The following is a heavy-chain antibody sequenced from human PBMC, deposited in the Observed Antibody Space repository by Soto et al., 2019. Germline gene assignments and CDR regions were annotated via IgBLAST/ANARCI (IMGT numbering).Heavy chain of an antibody. Sequence: QVQLQQWGAGLLKPSETLSLTCAVYGGSFSGYYWSWIRQPPGKGLEWIGEINHSGSNNYNPSLKSRVIISVDTSKNQFSLKLSSVTAADTAVYYCARAIAARLDWYFDLWGRGTLVTVSS. CDR2: INHSGSN. CDR3: ARAIAARLDWYFDL. D-gene: IGHD6-6*01. J-gene: IGHJ2*01. V-gene: IGHV4-34*01. CDR1: GGSFSGYY.